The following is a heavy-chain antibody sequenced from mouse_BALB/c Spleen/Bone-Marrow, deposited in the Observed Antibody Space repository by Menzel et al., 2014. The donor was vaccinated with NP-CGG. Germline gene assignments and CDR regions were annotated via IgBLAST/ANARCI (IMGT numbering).Heavy chain of an antibody. CDR1: EYEFPSHD. V-gene: IGHV5-2*03. CDR3: ARHGFYYAMDY. Sequence: EVMLVESGGGLVQPGESLKLSCESNEYEFPSHDMSWVRKTPEKRLELVAAINSDGGITNYPDTMERRFTISRDNTKKALYLQRSSLRSEDTALYYCARHGFYYAMDYWGQGTSVTVSS. CDR2: INSDGGIT. J-gene: IGHJ4*01.